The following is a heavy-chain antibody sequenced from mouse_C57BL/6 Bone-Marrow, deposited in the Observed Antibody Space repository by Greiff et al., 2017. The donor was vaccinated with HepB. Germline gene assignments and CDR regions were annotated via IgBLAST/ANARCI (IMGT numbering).Heavy chain of an antibody. CDR1: GYSITSGYY. V-gene: IGHV3-6*01. CDR3: ARRSTTVVAYFDV. CDR2: ISYDGSN. D-gene: IGHD1-1*01. Sequence: ESGPGLVKPSQSLSLTCSVTGYSITSGYYWYWIRQFPGNKLEWMGYISYDGSNNYNPPLKNRISITRDKSKNQFFLKLNSVTAEDTATYYCARRSTTVVAYFDVWGTGTTVTVSS. J-gene: IGHJ1*03.